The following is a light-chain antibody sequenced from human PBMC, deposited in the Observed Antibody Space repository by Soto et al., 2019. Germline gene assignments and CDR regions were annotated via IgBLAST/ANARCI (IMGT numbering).Light chain of an antibody. CDR2: GAS. Sequence: EIVLTQSPGTLSLSPGERATLSCRASQSVSSNFLAWYQEKPGQAPRLLIYGASSRATGIPDRFSGSGSGKDFTLTISRLEPQDFAVYYCQQFSSYPLTLGGGTKVDIK. V-gene: IGKV3-20*01. CDR3: QQFSSYPLT. J-gene: IGKJ4*01. CDR1: QSVSSNF.